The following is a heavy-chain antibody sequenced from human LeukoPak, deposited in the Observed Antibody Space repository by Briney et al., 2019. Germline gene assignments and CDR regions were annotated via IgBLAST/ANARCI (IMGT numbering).Heavy chain of an antibody. V-gene: IGHV3-30-3*01. CDR2: ISYDGSNK. CDR1: GFTFSSYA. CDR3: ARASGPIVVVPAAMFL. J-gene: IGHJ4*02. Sequence: PGRSLRLSCAASGFTFSSYAMHWVRQAPGKGLEWVAVISYDGSNKYYADSVKGRFTISRDNSKNTLYLQMNSLRAEDTAVYYCARASGPIVVVPAAMFLWGQGTLVTVSS. D-gene: IGHD2-2*01.